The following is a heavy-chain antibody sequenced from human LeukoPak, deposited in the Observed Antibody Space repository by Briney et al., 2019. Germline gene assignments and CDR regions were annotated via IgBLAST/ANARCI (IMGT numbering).Heavy chain of an antibody. CDR2: IYTSGST. CDR3: ARAGPGIAVAGTFDY. Sequence: PSETLSLTCTVSGGSISSYYWSWIRPPPGKGPEWIGYIYTSGSTNSNPSLKSRVTISVDTSKNQFSLKLSSVTAADTAVYYCARAGPGIAVAGTFDYWGQGTLVTVSS. J-gene: IGHJ4*02. V-gene: IGHV4-4*09. D-gene: IGHD6-19*01. CDR1: GGSISSYY.